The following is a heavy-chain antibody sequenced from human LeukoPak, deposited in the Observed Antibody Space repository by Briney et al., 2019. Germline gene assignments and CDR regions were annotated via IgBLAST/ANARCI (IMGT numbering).Heavy chain of an antibody. V-gene: IGHV3-48*03. CDR3: VGADYDILTGYYIDY. J-gene: IGHJ4*02. D-gene: IGHD3-9*01. Sequence: GGSLRFSCAASGFTFSGFEMHWVRQAPGKGLEWVSYISSSGDTLYYANSMKGRFTISRDNAKNSLYLQMDSLRAEDTAVYYCVGADYDILTGYYIDYWGQRTMVAVSS. CDR1: GFTFSGFE. CDR2: ISSSGDTL.